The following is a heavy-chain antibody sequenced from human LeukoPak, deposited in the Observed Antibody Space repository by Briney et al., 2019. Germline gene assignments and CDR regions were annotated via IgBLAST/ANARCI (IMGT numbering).Heavy chain of an antibody. CDR1: GGSISSSSYY. J-gene: IGHJ4*02. D-gene: IGHD6-19*01. Sequence: SETLSLTCTVSGGSISSSSYYWGWIRQPPGQGLEWIGTIYYSGSTYYNPSLKSRVTISVDTSKNQFSLKLSTVTAADTAVYYCARYVLSVAGTSLWGQGTLVTVSS. CDR3: ARYVLSVAGTSL. V-gene: IGHV4-39*01. CDR2: IYYSGST.